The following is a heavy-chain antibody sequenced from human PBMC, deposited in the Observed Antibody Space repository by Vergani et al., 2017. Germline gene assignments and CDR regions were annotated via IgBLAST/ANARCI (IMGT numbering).Heavy chain of an antibody. J-gene: IGHJ1*01. D-gene: IGHD5-12*01. CDR3: ARDAGRWEATREH. Sequence: QVQLQESGPGVVKPSQTLSLTCAVSGGSISSGDYYWSWIRQPPGKGLEWIGYIYYSGSTYYNPSLKSRVTISVDTSKNQFSLKLSSVTAADTAVYYCARDAGRWEATREHWGQGTLVTVSS. V-gene: IGHV4-30-4*08. CDR1: GGSISSGDYY. CDR2: IYYSGST.